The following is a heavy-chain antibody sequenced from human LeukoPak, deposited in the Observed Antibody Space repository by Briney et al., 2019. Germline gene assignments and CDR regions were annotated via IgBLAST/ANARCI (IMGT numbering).Heavy chain of an antibody. CDR2: ISANNGNT. CDR1: DYTFSNYG. Sequence: GASVKVSCKASDYTFSNYGISWVRQAPGQGLEWMGWISANNGNTNYAQKFQGRVTMTTDTSTSTAYMELRNLRSDDTAVYFCAREGGSTYYDFWSGSDNYYFYTDVWGKGTTVTVSS. J-gene: IGHJ6*03. V-gene: IGHV1-18*01. CDR3: AREGGSTYYDFWSGSDNYYFYTDV. D-gene: IGHD3-3*01.